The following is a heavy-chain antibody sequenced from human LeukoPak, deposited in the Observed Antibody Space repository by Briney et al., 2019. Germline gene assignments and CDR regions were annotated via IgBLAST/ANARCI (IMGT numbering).Heavy chain of an antibody. J-gene: IGHJ2*01. Sequence: SETLSLTRAVYGGSFSGYYWSWIRQPRGKWLEWIGEINHSGSTNYNPSLKSRVTISVVTSKNQFSLKLSSVTAADTAVYYCARGEKRWLQLYWYFDLWGRGTLVTVSS. CDR1: GGSFSGYY. CDR3: ARGEKRWLQLYWYFDL. D-gene: IGHD5-24*01. CDR2: INHSGST. V-gene: IGHV4-34*01.